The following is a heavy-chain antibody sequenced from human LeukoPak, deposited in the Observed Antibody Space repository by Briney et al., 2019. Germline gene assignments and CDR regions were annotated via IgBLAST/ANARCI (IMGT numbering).Heavy chain of an antibody. Sequence: PGGSLRLSCAASGFTFSSYGMHWVRQAPGKGLEWVAFIRYDGSNKYYADSVKGRFTISRDNSKNTLYLQMNSLRAEGTAVYYCAKDRDYYFDYWGQGTLVTVSS. CDR1: GFTFSSYG. CDR3: AKDRDYYFDY. CDR2: IRYDGSNK. J-gene: IGHJ4*02. V-gene: IGHV3-30*02. D-gene: IGHD3-10*01.